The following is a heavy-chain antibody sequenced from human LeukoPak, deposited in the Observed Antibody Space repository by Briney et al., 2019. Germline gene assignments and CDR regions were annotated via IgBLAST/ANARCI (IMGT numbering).Heavy chain of an antibody. CDR1: GFTFSSYG. Sequence: PGRSLRLSCAASGFTFSSYGMHWVRQAPGKGLEWVAVIWYDGSNKYYADSVKGRFTISRDNSKNTLYLQMNSLRAEDTAVYYCVIEGEKLDEYPWGQGTLVTVSS. J-gene: IGHJ5*02. V-gene: IGHV3-33*01. CDR3: VIEGEKLDEYP. CDR2: IWYDGSNK. D-gene: IGHD3-16*02.